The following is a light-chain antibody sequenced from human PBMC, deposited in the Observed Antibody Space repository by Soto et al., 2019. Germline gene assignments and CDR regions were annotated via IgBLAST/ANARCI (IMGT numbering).Light chain of an antibody. J-gene: IGLJ1*01. V-gene: IGLV1-44*01. CDR1: SSNIGSNT. CDR2: SDK. CDR3: CSYAGSSTWV. Sequence: QSVLTQPPSASGTPGQRVTISCSGSSSNIGSNTVSWYQQLPGTAPTLLIYSDKQRPSGVPDRFSGSKSGNTASLTISGLQAEDEADYYCCSYAGSSTWVFGTGTKLTVL.